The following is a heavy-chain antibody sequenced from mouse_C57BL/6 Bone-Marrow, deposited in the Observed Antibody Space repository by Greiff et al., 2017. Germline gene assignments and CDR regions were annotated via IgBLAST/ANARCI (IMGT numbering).Heavy chain of an antibody. V-gene: IGHV1-54*01. J-gene: IGHJ4*01. Sequence: QVQLQQSGAELVRPGTSVKVSCKASGYAFTNSLIEWVKQRPGQGLEWIGVSNPGSGGTNYNEKFKGKATLTADKSSSTAYMQLSSRTSEDSAVYFCVIYYYGLFYAMDYWGQGTSVTVSS. CDR2: SNPGSGGT. CDR3: VIYYYGLFYAMDY. D-gene: IGHD1-1*01. CDR1: GYAFTNSL.